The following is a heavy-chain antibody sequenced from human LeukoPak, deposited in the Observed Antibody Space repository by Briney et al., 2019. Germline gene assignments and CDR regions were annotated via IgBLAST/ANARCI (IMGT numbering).Heavy chain of an antibody. CDR1: GGSVSSSNYY. Sequence: PSETLSLTCIVSGGSVSSSNYYWGWIRQPPGKGLEWIGSVYYSGSTYYNPSLKSRVTISVDTSKNQFSLKLSSATAADTAVYYCARHKGQHTVDYWGQGTPVTVSS. CDR3: ARHKGQHTVDY. J-gene: IGHJ4*02. V-gene: IGHV4-39*01. CDR2: VYYSGST. D-gene: IGHD2-2*01.